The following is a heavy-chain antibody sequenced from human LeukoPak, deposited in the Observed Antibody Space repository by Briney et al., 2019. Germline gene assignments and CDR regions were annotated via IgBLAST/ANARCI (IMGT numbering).Heavy chain of an antibody. CDR3: ARSLERDYHGSSYYMNNWFDP. CDR1: GFTFSNYG. Sequence: PGRALRLSCAPSGFTFSNYGMQWVRQAPGRGVEGVAVIWCDGSNQYYVDSVKGRFTISRDNSKNTLNLQMNSLRGEDTAVYYCARSLERDYHGSSYYMNNWFDPWGQGTLVTVSS. CDR2: IWCDGSNQ. V-gene: IGHV3-33*01. J-gene: IGHJ5*02. D-gene: IGHD3-10*01.